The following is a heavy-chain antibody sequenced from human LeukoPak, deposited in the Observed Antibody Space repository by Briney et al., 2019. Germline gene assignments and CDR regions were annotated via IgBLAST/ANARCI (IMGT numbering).Heavy chain of an antibody. Sequence: GSLRLSCAASGFTFSSYAMSWVRQAPGKGLEWVSAISGSGGSTYYADSVKGRFTISRDNSKNTLLLQMNSLTAEATAVYYWAKDLEQGPAAVTTFYGGQGTLVTVSS. D-gene: IGHD4-17*01. V-gene: IGHV3-23*01. CDR1: GFTFSSYA. J-gene: IGHJ4*02. CDR3: AKDLEQGPAAVTTFY. CDR2: ISGSGGST.